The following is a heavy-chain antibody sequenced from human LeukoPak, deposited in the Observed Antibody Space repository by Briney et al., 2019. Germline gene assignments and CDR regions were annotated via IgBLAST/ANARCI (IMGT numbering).Heavy chain of an antibody. V-gene: IGHV4-34*01. CDR2: INHSGST. Sequence: SETLSLTCTVSGGSISSYYWGWIRQPPGKGLEWIGEINHSGSTNYNPSLKSRVTISVDTSKNQFSLKLSSVTAADTAVYYCARYGRGSIFGVVRLNYYYYMDVWGKGTTVTVSS. CDR3: ARYGRGSIFGVVRLNYYYYMDV. D-gene: IGHD3-3*01. J-gene: IGHJ6*03. CDR1: GGSISSYY.